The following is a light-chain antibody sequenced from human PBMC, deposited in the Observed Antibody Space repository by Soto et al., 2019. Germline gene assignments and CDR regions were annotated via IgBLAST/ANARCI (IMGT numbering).Light chain of an antibody. Sequence: IPMTQSPSSLSASVGDRVTITYRASQNITTDLNWYQQKGGKVPKLLIHGASTLLTGVPLRFSGSGSGTDFSLTISALQPEDFATYYCQQSYSTLLSFGGGTKVDIK. CDR2: GAS. CDR1: QNITTD. CDR3: QQSYSTLLS. V-gene: IGKV1-39*01. J-gene: IGKJ4*01.